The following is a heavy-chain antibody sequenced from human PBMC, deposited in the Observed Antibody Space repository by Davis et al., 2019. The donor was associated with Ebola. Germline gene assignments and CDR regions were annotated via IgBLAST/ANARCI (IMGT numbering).Heavy chain of an antibody. CDR2: IRSKANSYAT. V-gene: IGHV3-73*01. CDR1: GSTFSGSA. Sequence: GGSLRLSCAASGSTFSGSAMHWVRQASGKGLEWVGRIRSKANSYATAYAASVKGRFTISRDDSKNTAYLQMNSLKTEDTAVYYCTSTHSSSVDYWGQGTLVTVSS. CDR3: TSTHSSSVDY. J-gene: IGHJ4*02. D-gene: IGHD6-13*01.